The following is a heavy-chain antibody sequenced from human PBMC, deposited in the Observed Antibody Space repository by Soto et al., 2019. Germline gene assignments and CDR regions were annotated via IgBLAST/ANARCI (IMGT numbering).Heavy chain of an antibody. D-gene: IGHD3-10*01. CDR1: GFTFTYYA. CDR3: AKDRDYPRAQLHY. Sequence: EVQLLESGGGLVQPGGSLRLSCTASGFTFTYYAFSWVRQAPGKGLEWVSAISANGQGIYYADSVRGRFTISRDNSKNTVFLHMDSLRAEDTAVYYCAKDRDYPRAQLHYWGQGTLVTVSS. CDR2: ISANGQGI. J-gene: IGHJ4*02. V-gene: IGHV3-23*01.